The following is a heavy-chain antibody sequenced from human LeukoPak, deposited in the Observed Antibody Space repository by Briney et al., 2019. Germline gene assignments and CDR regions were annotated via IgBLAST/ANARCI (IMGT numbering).Heavy chain of an antibody. D-gene: IGHD6-19*01. CDR1: GYTFNRYA. V-gene: IGHV1-18*01. Sequence: ASVKVSCKASGYTFNRYATTWVRQAPGQGLEWMGWISAYNGNTNYAQKLQGRVTMTTDTSTSTAYMELRSLRSDDTAVYYCARCYISDFYGSDYWGQGTLVTVSS. CDR2: ISAYNGNT. CDR3: ARCYISDFYGSDY. J-gene: IGHJ4*02.